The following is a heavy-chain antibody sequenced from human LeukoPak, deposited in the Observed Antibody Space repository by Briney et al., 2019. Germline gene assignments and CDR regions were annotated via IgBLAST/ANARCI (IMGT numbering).Heavy chain of an antibody. CDR2: TYYRSKWYT. Sequence: SQTLSLTRAISGDSVSSNSAAWNWIRQSPSRGLEWLGRTYYRSKWYTDYAVSVKSRITINPDTSKNQFSLQLNSVTPEDTAVYYCARANYHYDGSGYSLFDYWGQGTLVTVSS. J-gene: IGHJ4*02. CDR1: GDSVSSNSAA. CDR3: ARANYHYDGSGYSLFDY. V-gene: IGHV6-1*01. D-gene: IGHD3-22*01.